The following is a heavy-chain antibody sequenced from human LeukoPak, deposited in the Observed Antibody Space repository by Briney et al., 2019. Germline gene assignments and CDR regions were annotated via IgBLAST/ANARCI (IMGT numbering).Heavy chain of an antibody. CDR2: IYYSGYT. CDR1: GDSISSSIYY. J-gene: IGHJ5*02. V-gene: IGHV4-39*01. Sequence: SETLSLTCTVSGDSISSSIYYWGWIRQPPGKGLEWIGSIYYSGYTYYNPSLKSRVTISVGTSKNQFSLKLISVTAADTAMYYCARQGGDTMVRGVIRDWFDPWGQGTLVTVSS. D-gene: IGHD3-10*01. CDR3: ARQGGDTMVRGVIRDWFDP.